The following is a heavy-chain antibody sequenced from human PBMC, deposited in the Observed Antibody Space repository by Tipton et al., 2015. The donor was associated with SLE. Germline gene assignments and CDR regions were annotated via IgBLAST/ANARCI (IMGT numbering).Heavy chain of an antibody. J-gene: IGHJ4*02. V-gene: IGHV4-4*02. CDR1: GGSISSSNW. CDR2: IYHSGST. CDR3: ARAYGDNPFDY. D-gene: IGHD4-17*01. Sequence: TLSLTCAVSGGSISSSNWWSWVRQPPGKGLEWIGEIYHSGSTNYNPSLKSRVTISVDTSKNQSSLKLNSVTAADTAVYYCARAYGDNPFDYWGQGTLVTVSS.